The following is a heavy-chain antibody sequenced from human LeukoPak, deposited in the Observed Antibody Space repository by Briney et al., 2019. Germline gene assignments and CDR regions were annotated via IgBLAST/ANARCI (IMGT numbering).Heavy chain of an antibody. CDR2: ISAYNGST. V-gene: IGHV1-18*01. CDR3: ARGYCSSTSCYTTIYGY. J-gene: IGHJ4*02. Sequence: GASVKVSCKASGYTFTSYGISWVRQAPGQGLEWMRWISAYNGSTNYAQKLQGRVTMTTDTSTSTAYMELRSLRSDDTAVYYCARGYCSSTSCYTTIYGYWGQGTLVTVSS. CDR1: GYTFTSYG. D-gene: IGHD2-2*02.